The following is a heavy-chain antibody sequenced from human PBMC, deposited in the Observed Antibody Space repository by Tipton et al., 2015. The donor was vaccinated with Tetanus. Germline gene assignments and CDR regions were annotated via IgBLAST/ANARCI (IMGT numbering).Heavy chain of an antibody. D-gene: IGHD3-3*01. J-gene: IGHJ1*01. V-gene: IGHV4-61*05. CDR1: GGSISNSEYY. Sequence: TLSLTCSLSGGSISNSEYYWAWIRQPPGKGLEWIGYIDYFGTTKYNPSLKSRVAMSVDTSKNQLSLKLSSVTSADTAVYYCARTSGYLYSSYWGQGTLVTVSS. CDR3: ARTSGYLYSSY. CDR2: IDYFGTT.